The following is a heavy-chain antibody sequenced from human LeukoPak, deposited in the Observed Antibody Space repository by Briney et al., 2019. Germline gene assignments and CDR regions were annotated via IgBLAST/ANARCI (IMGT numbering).Heavy chain of an antibody. J-gene: IGHJ3*02. CDR1: GFTFSTYV. CDR3: ASHKVGATLLRAFDI. V-gene: IGHV3-30*03. Sequence: GGSLRLSCAVSGFTFSTYVMHWVRQVPGKGLEWVAVISYDGSNTYDGRNTYYVDSVKGRFTVSRDNSKNTLYLQMNSLRAEDTAVYYCASHKVGATLLRAFDIWGQGTMVTVSS. D-gene: IGHD1-26*01. CDR2: ISYDGSNTYDGRNT.